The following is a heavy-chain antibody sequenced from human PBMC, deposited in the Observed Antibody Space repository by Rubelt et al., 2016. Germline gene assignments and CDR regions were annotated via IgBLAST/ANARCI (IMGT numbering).Heavy chain of an antibody. V-gene: IGHV1-18*01. CDR1: GYTFSNYG. CDR2: VSAYKGNT. J-gene: IGHJ4*02. Sequence: SGAEVKKPGASVKVSCKASGYTFSNYGVTWVRQAPGPGLEWMGWVSAYKGNTNYVQKLQGRLTMTPDTSTNTAYMELRSLRSDDTAVYYCARDPLPYSSSWYGSDYWGQGTLVTVSS. D-gene: IGHD6-13*01. CDR3: ARDPLPYSSSWYGSDY.